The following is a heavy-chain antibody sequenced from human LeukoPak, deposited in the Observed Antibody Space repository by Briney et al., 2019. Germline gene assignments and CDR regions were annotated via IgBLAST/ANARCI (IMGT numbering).Heavy chain of an antibody. J-gene: IGHJ5*02. CDR3: ARGGDSGSYYRWFDP. CDR1: GFTSSSYD. D-gene: IGHD1-26*01. Sequence: GGSLRLSCAASGFTSSSYDMHWVRQATGKGLEWVSAIGTAGDTYYPGSAKGRFTISRENAKNSLYLQMNSLRAGDTAVYYCARGGDSGSYYRWFDPWGQGTLVTVSS. V-gene: IGHV3-13*01. CDR2: IGTAGDT.